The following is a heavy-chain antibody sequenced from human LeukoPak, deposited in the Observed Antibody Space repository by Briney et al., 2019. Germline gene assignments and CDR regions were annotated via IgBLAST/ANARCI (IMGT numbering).Heavy chain of an antibody. Sequence: GRSLRLSCAASGFTFSSYAMHWVRQAPGKGLEWVAVISYDGSNKYYADSVKGRSTISRDNSKNTLYLQMNSLRAEDTAVYYCTRDPPTAVAALGRGNYFDDWGQGTLATVSS. CDR1: GFTFSSYA. CDR3: TRDPPTAVAALGRGNYFDD. V-gene: IGHV3-30-3*01. J-gene: IGHJ4*02. CDR2: ISYDGSNK. D-gene: IGHD6-19*01.